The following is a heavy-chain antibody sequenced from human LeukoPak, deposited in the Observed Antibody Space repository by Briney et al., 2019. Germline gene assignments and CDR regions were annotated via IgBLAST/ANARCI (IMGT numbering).Heavy chain of an antibody. D-gene: IGHD6-13*01. CDR1: GFTFSSYA. Sequence: GRSLRLSCAASGFTFSSYAMHWVRQAPGKGLEWVAVISYDGSNKYYADSVKGRFTISRDNSKNTLYLQMNSLRAEDTAVYYCARDWLSYSSSRYLVDYWGQGTLVTVSS. J-gene: IGHJ4*02. CDR2: ISYDGSNK. CDR3: ARDWLSYSSSRYLVDY. V-gene: IGHV3-30-3*01.